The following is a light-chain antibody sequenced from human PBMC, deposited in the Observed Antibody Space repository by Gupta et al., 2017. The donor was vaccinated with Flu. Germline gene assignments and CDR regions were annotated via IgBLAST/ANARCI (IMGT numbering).Light chain of an antibody. J-gene: IGKJ2*01. CDR1: QSISSN. Sequence: EIVMTQSPATLSVSPGERATLSCRASQSISSNLAWYQQKPGQAPRLLIYGTSTRATGIPARFSGSGSGTEFTLTISSLQSEDFAVYYCQQYNGCPPAYTFGQGTKLEIK. V-gene: IGKV3-15*01. CDR2: GTS. CDR3: QQYNGCPPAYT.